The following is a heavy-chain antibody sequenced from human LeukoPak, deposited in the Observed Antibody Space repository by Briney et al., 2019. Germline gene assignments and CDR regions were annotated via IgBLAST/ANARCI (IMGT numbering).Heavy chain of an antibody. D-gene: IGHD2-2*01. CDR3: ARDLEHCRNIICSNSAY. V-gene: IGHV1-18*04. CDR1: GYNFDRYG. Sequence: ASVKVSCKGSGYNFDRYGVNWVGQAPGQGLEWVGWISTYNGNTFYAQKFEGRVSMTTDTSTNTVYMDLRSLRSDDTAVYYCARDLEHCRNIICSNSAYWGQGTLVTVSS. J-gene: IGHJ4*02. CDR2: ISTYNGNT.